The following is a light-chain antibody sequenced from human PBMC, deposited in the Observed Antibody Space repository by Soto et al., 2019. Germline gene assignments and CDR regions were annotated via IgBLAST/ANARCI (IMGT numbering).Light chain of an antibody. CDR2: GAI. V-gene: IGKV3-20*01. CDR3: QQCGSSPWT. Sequence: EIVLTQSPGTLSLSPGERAALSCRASQSVSKNFLAWYQQRPGQAPRLLIHGAISRAAGVPDRFRGSGSGADFTLTISRLEPEDFAVYHCQQCGSSPWTFGQGTK. CDR1: QSVSKNF. J-gene: IGKJ1*01.